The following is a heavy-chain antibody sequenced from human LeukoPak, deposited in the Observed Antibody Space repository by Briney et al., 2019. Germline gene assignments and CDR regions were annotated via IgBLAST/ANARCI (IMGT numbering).Heavy chain of an antibody. J-gene: IGHJ5*02. Sequence: PGGSLRLTCVASGFSFTTYSMHWVRQAPGKGLEWVSYISIDSTTIYYAASAKGRFTISRDNVKNPLYLQMNGLTAEDTAMYYCARDVGYRSWFDPWGQGTLVTVSS. CDR2: ISIDSTTI. V-gene: IGHV3-48*01. CDR3: ARDVGYRSWFDP. D-gene: IGHD5-18*01. CDR1: GFSFTTYS.